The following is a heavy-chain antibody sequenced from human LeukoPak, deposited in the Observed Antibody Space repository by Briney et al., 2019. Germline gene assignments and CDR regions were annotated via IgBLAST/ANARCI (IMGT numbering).Heavy chain of an antibody. Sequence: ASVKVSCKASGYTFTSYDINWVRQATGQGLEWMGWMNPNSGNIGYAQKFQGSVTITRNTSISTAYMELSSLRSEDTAVYYCARVQISGPRWFDPWGQGTLVTVSS. V-gene: IGHV1-8*03. J-gene: IGHJ5*02. D-gene: IGHD3-10*01. CDR1: GYTFTSYD. CDR3: ARVQISGPRWFDP. CDR2: MNPNSGNI.